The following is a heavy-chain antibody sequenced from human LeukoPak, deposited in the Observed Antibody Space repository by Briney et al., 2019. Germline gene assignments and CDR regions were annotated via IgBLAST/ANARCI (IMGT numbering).Heavy chain of an antibody. D-gene: IGHD6-13*01. CDR2: ISYDGSNK. Sequence: GGSLRLSCAASGFTFSSYAMHWVRQAPGKGLEWVAVISYDGSNKYYADSVKGRFTISRDNSKNTLYLQMNSLRAEDTAVYYCARDLLSSWHPKKYGYFDYWGQGTLVTVSS. V-gene: IGHV3-30-3*01. J-gene: IGHJ4*02. CDR3: ARDLLSSWHPKKYGYFDY. CDR1: GFTFSSYA.